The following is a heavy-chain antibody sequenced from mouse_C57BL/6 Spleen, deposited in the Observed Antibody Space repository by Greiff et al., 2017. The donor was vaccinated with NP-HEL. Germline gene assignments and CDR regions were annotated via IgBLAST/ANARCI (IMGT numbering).Heavy chain of an antibody. CDR2: IDPEDGET. CDR1: GFNIKDYY. Sequence: VQLQQSGAELVKPGASVKLSCTASGFNIKDYYMHWVKQRTEQGLEWIGRIDPEDGETKYAPKFQGKATITADTSSNTAYLQLSSLTSEDTAVYYCASLYYYGSRECYFDYWGQGTTLTVSS. J-gene: IGHJ2*01. CDR3: ASLYYYGSRECYFDY. V-gene: IGHV14-2*01. D-gene: IGHD1-1*01.